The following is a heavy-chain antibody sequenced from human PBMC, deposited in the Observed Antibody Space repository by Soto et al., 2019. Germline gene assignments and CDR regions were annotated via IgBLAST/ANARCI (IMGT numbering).Heavy chain of an antibody. J-gene: IGHJ6*03. CDR3: ARESGGATATLDYYYFYMDV. CDR2: MNPNSGDT. D-gene: IGHD5-12*01. CDR1: GYRFSDYY. V-gene: IGHV1-2*02. Sequence: QVQLVQSGAEVKKPGASVTVSCKASGYRFSDYYLHWVRQAPGQGPEWMGWMNPNSGDTKYAQKFTGRVTMTRDTSVRTAFMELNWLKSDDTAVYYCARESGGATATLDYYYFYMDVWGIGTTVTVSS.